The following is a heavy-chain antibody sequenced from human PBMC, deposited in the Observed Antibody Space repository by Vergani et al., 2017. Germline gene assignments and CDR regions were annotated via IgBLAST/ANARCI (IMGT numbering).Heavy chain of an antibody. J-gene: IGHJ3*02. CDR3: ARDAGIVVGALYAFDI. CDR1: GFTFSSYG. D-gene: IGHD1-26*01. Sequence: QVQLVESGGGVVQPGRSLRLSCAASGFTFSSYGMHWVRQAPGKGLEWVAVIWYDGSNKYYADSVKGRFTISRDNSKTTLYLQMNSLRAEDTAVYYCARDAGIVVGALYAFDIWCQGTMVTVSS. V-gene: IGHV3-33*01. CDR2: IWYDGSNK.